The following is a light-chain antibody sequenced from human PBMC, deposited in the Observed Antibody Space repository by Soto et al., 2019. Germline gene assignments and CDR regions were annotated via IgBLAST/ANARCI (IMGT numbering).Light chain of an antibody. CDR3: TSYTSSSTYV. V-gene: IGLV2-14*01. CDR2: AVR. CDR1: SSDVGGYNY. Sequence: QSALTQPASVSGSPGQSITISCTGTSSDVGGYNYVSWYQQHPGKAPKLMISAVRNRPSGVSNRFSGSKSGNTASLTISGLQPEDEADYYCTSYTSSSTYVFGTGTKVTVL. J-gene: IGLJ1*01.